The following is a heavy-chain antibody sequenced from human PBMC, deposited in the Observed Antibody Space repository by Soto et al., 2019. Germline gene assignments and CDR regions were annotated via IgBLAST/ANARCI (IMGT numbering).Heavy chain of an antibody. D-gene: IGHD2-15*01. CDR3: ARELVVVAAGAFDI. CDR2: IIPNNGNT. V-gene: IGHV1-18*01. Sequence: ASVKVSCKASGYTFTSYGISWVRQAPGQGLEWMGRIIPNNGNTNYAQKFQGRVTITTDKSTSTAYMELSSLRSEDTAVYYCARELVVVAAGAFDIWGQGTMVTVSS. CDR1: GYTFTSYG. J-gene: IGHJ3*02.